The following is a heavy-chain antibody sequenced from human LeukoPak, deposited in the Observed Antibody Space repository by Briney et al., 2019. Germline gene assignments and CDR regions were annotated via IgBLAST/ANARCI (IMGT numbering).Heavy chain of an antibody. J-gene: IGHJ4*01. CDR3: KRDGSGW. CDR2: IKRKTDGGPT. Sequence: GGSLRLLCAASGLPFSNAWMSWARQAPGRGLAWVGRIKRKTDGGPTEHAAPVKGSFTISRDDSPNTPYLQMSSLQPEGPAVIYCKRDGSGWWGQGTLVTVSS. D-gene: IGHD3-10*01. CDR1: GLPFSNAW. V-gene: IGHV3-15*01.